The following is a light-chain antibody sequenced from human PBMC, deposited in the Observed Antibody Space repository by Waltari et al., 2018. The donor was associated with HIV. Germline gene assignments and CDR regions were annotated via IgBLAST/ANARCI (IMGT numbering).Light chain of an antibody. V-gene: IGKV3-15*01. CDR1: QTINSN. CDR3: QQYNYWPPYT. Sequence: EIVMTQSPATLSVSPGERVTLSCRASQTINSNLAWYQQKPGQAPRLLIYGASARAAGVPARFTGSGSGTEFTLTISSLQSEDFAVYYCQQYNYWPPYTFGQGTKLEIK. CDR2: GAS. J-gene: IGKJ2*01.